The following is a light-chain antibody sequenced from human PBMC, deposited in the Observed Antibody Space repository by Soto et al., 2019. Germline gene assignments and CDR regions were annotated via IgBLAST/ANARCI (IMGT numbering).Light chain of an antibody. CDR1: SGSIASND. CDR3: QSYDSNSVV. CDR2: KND. J-gene: IGLJ2*01. Sequence: NFMLTQPHSVSESPGKRVTISCTRSSGSIASNDVQWYQQRPGSAPTTVIYKNDQRPSGVPDRFSGSIDSSSNSASLTISGLKTEDEADYYCQSYDSNSVVFGGGTKVTVL. V-gene: IGLV6-57*04.